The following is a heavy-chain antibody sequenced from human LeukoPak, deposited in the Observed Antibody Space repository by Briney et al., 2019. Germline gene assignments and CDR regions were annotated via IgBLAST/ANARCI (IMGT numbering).Heavy chain of an antibody. J-gene: IGHJ4*02. CDR3: ARLSDGGILFDY. Sequence: SETLSLTCTVSGGSISSSTYYWGWIRQPPGKGLEWIGTIYYSGSTYYNPSLKSRVTISVDTSKNQFSLKLSSVTAADTVVYYCARLSDGGILFDYWGQGTLVTVSS. CDR1: GGSISSSTYY. V-gene: IGHV4-39*01. D-gene: IGHD4-23*01. CDR2: IYYSGST.